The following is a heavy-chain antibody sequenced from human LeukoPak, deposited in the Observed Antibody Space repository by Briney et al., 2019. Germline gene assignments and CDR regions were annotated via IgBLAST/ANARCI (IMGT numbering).Heavy chain of an antibody. J-gene: IGHJ4*02. CDR1: GVTFGSYA. CDR3: AKRSSAWFFDY. V-gene: IGHV3-23*01. CDR2: IIGSGDST. Sequence: PGGSLRLSCAASGVTFGSYAMGWVRQAPGKGLESVSVIIGSGDSTYYADSVKGRFTISRDNSKSTLYLQMNSLRAEDTAVYYCAKRSSAWFFDYWGQGTLVTVSS. D-gene: IGHD6-19*01.